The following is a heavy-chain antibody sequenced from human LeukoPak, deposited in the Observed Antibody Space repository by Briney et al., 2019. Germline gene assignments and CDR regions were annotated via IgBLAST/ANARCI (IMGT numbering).Heavy chain of an antibody. CDR2: IVVGSGNT. J-gene: IGHJ5*02. V-gene: IGHV1-58*02. CDR1: GFTFISST. CDR3: AADLPGGAMFDP. Sequence: TSVKVSCKASGFTFISSTIQLVRQARGQRLEWMGWIVVGSGNTNYAQNFQERVTITRDMSTSTAYMELSSLRSEDTAVYYCAADLPGGAMFDPWGQGTLVTVSS. D-gene: IGHD3-16*01.